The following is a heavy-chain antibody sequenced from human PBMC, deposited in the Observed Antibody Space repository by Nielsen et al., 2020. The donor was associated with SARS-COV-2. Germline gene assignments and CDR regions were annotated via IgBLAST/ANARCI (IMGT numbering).Heavy chain of an antibody. V-gene: IGHV6-1*01. Sequence: TLSLTCAISGDSVSSSSAAWNWIRQSPSRGLEWLGRTYYRSKWYNDYAVSVKSRITINPDTSKNQFSLHLNSVTPEDTAVYYCARARGAYGDYYYYYYTDVWGKGTTVTVSS. CDR1: GDSVSSSSAA. CDR3: ARARGAYGDYYYYYYTDV. D-gene: IGHD4-17*01. J-gene: IGHJ6*03. CDR2: TYYRSKWYN.